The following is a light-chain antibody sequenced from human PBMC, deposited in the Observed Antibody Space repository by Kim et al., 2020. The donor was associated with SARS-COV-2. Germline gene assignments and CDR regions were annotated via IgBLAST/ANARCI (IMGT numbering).Light chain of an antibody. J-gene: IGLJ3*02. CDR3: CSCAGRYSWV. CDR1: RSDVGDYNS. Sequence: GQSVCISCTETRSDVGDYNSVSTYKHIPGKAPILLIYEVTQRPSGVPDRFSGSKSGNTASLTISGLQAEDEADYFCCSCAGRYSWVFGGGTQLTVL. CDR2: EVT. V-gene: IGLV2-11*01.